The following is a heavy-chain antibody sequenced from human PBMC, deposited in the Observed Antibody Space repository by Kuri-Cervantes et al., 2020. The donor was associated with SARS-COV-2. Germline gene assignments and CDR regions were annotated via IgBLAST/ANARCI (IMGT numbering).Heavy chain of an antibody. V-gene: IGHV1-8*03. J-gene: IGHJ4*02. CDR3: ARENYDFWSGDDRTPNFDY. Sequence: ASVKVSCKASGYTFTSYGINWVRQATGQGLEWMGWMNPNSGNTGYAQKFQGRVTITRNTSISTAYMELSSLRSEDTAVYYCARENYDFWSGDDRTPNFDYWGQGTLVTVSS. D-gene: IGHD3-3*01. CDR1: GYTFTSYG. CDR2: MNPNSGNT.